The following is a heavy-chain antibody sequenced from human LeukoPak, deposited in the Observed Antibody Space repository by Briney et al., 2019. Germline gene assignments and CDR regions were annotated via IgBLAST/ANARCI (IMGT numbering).Heavy chain of an antibody. CDR3: AKNMEQLGYCSSTSCLFDY. CDR1: GFTFSSYA. Sequence: GSLRLSCAASGFTFSSYAMSWVRQAPGKGLEWVSAISGGGGSTYYADSVKGRFTISRDNSKNTLYLQMNSLRAEDTAVYYCAKNMEQLGYCSSTSCLFDYWGQGTLVTVSS. J-gene: IGHJ4*02. D-gene: IGHD2-2*01. CDR2: ISGGGGST. V-gene: IGHV3-23*01.